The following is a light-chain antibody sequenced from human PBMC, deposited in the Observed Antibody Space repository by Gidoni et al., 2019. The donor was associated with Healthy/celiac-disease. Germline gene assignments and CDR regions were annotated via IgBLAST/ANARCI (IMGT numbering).Light chain of an antibody. V-gene: IGKV4-1*01. CDR2: WAS. Sequence: DILMTQSPDSLAVSLGERATINCKSSQSVLYSSNNKNYLAWYPQKPGQPPKLLIYWASTRESGVPDRFSGSGSGTDFTLTISSLQAEDVAVYYCQQYYSTPQTFGQGTKVEIK. J-gene: IGKJ1*01. CDR1: QSVLYSSNNKNY. CDR3: QQYYSTPQT.